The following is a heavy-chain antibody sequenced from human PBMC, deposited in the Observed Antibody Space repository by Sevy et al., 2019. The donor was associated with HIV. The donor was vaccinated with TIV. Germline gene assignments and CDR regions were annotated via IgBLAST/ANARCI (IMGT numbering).Heavy chain of an antibody. CDR2: ISSSGSTI. J-gene: IGHJ3*02. CDR1: GFTFSDYY. Sequence: GESLKISCAASGFTFSDYYMSWIRQAPGKGLEWVSYISSSGSTIYYADSVKGRFTISRDNAKNSLYLQMNSLRAEDTAVYYCASWERDYYDSSGYNDAFDIWGQGTMVTVSS. CDR3: ASWERDYYDSSGYNDAFDI. D-gene: IGHD3-22*01. V-gene: IGHV3-11*04.